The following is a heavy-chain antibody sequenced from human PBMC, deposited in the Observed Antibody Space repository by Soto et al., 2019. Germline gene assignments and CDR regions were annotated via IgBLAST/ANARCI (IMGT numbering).Heavy chain of an antibody. V-gene: IGHV4-31*03. CDR2: TYYSGST. Sequence: SETLSLTCTVSGGSISSGGYYWSWIRQHPGKGLEWIGYTYYSGSTYYNPSLKSRVTISVDTSKNQFSLKLSSVTAADTAVYYCARVLLTVTNTLGWFDPWGQGTLVTVSS. J-gene: IGHJ5*02. D-gene: IGHD4-17*01. CDR3: ARVLLTVTNTLGWFDP. CDR1: GGSISSGGYY.